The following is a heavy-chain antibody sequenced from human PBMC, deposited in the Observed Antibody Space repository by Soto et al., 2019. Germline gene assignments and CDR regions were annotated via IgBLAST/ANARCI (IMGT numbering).Heavy chain of an antibody. CDR1: GGSISSSSYY. Sequence: SETLSLTCTVSGGSISSSSYYWGWIRQPPGKGLECVGRINYSGSTYYNPSLKSRVTISVDTSKNQFSLKLSSVTAADTAVYYCVRQRGGGSDYYMDVWGQGTTVSV. J-gene: IGHJ6*03. CDR2: INYSGST. D-gene: IGHD2-15*01. CDR3: VRQRGGGSDYYMDV. V-gene: IGHV4-39*01.